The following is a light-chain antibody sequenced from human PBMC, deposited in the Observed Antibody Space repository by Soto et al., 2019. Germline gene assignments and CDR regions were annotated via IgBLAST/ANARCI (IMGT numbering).Light chain of an antibody. CDR1: QSVIGHY. J-gene: IGKJ1*01. CDR2: GAS. CDR3: KQYGRPGT. V-gene: IGKV3-20*01. Sequence: VVTQSPAALAVSPGGRATLSCRASQSVIGHYLAWYQQKPGQPPRLLFYGASTRAAGSQARFSGSGSGTDFTLTISRLEPDDFAVYYCKQYGRPGTFGQGTKVDIK.